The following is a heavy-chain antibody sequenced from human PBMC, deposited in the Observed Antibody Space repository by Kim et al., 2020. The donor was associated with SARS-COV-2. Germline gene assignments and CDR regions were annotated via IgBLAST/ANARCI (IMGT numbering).Heavy chain of an antibody. CDR3: ARGKSGTREITIFGVIKYYYYYMDV. Sequence: ASVKVSCKASGYTFTNYDINWVRQATGQGLEWMGWMNPNSGNTGYAQKFQGRVTMTRNTSISTAYMELSSLRSEDTAVYYCARGKSGTREITIFGVIKYYYYYMDVWGKGTTVTVSS. CDR1: GYTFTNYD. D-gene: IGHD3-3*01. V-gene: IGHV1-8*01. J-gene: IGHJ6*03. CDR2: MNPNSGNT.